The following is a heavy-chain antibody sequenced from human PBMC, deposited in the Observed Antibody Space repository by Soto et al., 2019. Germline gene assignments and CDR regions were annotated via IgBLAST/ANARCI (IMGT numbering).Heavy chain of an antibody. CDR3: ARRTVNIRTFYSGLKTHCFDY. D-gene: IGHD6-19*01. J-gene: IGHJ4*02. CDR2: IYYSGST. V-gene: IGHV4-39*01. Sequence: SETLSLTCAVSGGSISSSSHYWGWIRQPPGKGLEWIGSIYYSGSTYYTPSLQSRVAISVDTSKNQFSLKLNSVTAADTAVYYCARRTVNIRTFYSGLKTHCFDYWGQGTLVTVSS. CDR1: GGSISSSSHY.